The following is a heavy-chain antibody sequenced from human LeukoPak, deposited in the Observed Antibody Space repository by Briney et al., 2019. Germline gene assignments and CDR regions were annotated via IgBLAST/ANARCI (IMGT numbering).Heavy chain of an antibody. J-gene: IGHJ4*02. V-gene: IGHV3-30*02. D-gene: IGHD1-26*01. Sequence: GGSLRLSCAASGFTFSSYGMHWVRQAPCKGLEWVAFIRYDGSNKYYADSVKGRFTISRDNSKNTLYLQMNSLRAEDTAVYYCAKPPVGAVQNDYWGQGTLVTVSS. CDR3: AKPPVGAVQNDY. CDR2: IRYDGSNK. CDR1: GFTFSSYG.